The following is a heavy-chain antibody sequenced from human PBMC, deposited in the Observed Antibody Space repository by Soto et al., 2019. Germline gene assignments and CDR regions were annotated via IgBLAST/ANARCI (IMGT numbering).Heavy chain of an antibody. CDR1: GFTFSSYS. CDR2: ISSSSSYI. J-gene: IGHJ6*03. Sequence: GGSLRLSCAASGFTFSSYSMNWVRQAPGKGLEWVSSISSSSSYIYYADSVKGRFTISRDNAKNSLYLQMNSLRAEDTAVYYCARVGRIGYCSSTSCPAPTYYYMDVWGKGTTVTVS. CDR3: ARVGRIGYCSSTSCPAPTYYYMDV. V-gene: IGHV3-21*01. D-gene: IGHD2-2*01.